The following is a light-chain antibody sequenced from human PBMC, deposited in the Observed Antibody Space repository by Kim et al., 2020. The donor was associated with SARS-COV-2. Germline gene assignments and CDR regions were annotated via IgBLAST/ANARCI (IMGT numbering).Light chain of an antibody. Sequence: PGKTARITCGGNKIGSKSVHWYQQKPGQAPGLVIYYASDRPSGIPERFSGSNSGNTATLTISRVEAGDEADYYCQVWDSSSDRYWVFGGGTQLTVL. V-gene: IGLV3-21*04. CDR1: KIGSKS. CDR2: YAS. CDR3: QVWDSSSDRYWV. J-gene: IGLJ3*02.